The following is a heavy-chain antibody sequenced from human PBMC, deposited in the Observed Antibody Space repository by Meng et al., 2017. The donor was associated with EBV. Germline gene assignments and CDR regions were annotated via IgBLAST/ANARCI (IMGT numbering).Heavy chain of an antibody. Sequence: VQLVKSGAGVKKPGSSGKVSCKASGGTLRSYAISWVRQAPGQGLEWMGGIILIFGTANYAQKFQGRVTITADESTSTAYMELSSLRSEDTAVYYCARDALGYCSGGSCPYNWFDPWGQGTLVTVSS. CDR2: IILIFGTA. CDR3: ARDALGYCSGGSCPYNWFDP. D-gene: IGHD2-15*01. CDR1: GGTLRSYA. J-gene: IGHJ5*02. V-gene: IGHV1-69*01.